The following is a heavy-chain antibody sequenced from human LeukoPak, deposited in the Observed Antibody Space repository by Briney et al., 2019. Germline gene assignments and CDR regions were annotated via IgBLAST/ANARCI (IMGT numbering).Heavy chain of an antibody. CDR2: IYFSET. J-gene: IGHJ3*02. D-gene: IGHD3-22*01. Sequence: SETLSLTCTVSGASFSDTTYYWAWIRQPPGKGLEWIGSIYFSETKYNPSLKSRITISGDTSKNQFSPKLSSVTAADTAVYYGASPSKLVISRGGFDIWGQGTMVTVSA. V-gene: IGHV4-39*01. CDR3: ASPSKLVISRGGFDI. CDR1: GASFSDTTYY.